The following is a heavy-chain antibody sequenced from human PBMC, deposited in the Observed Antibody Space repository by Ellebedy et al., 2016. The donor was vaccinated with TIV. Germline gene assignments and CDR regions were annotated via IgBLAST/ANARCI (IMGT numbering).Heavy chain of an antibody. J-gene: IGHJ3*01. CDR2: ISYSGVGT. Sequence: GGSLRLXCAASGFAFSGYAMSWVRQAPGKGLEWVSAISYSGVGTHYADSVKGRFTISRDNSKNTLYLQMNSLRAEDTAVYYCANTWYGRSVDDFDFWGQGTMVTVSS. CDR1: GFAFSGYA. CDR3: ANTWYGRSVDDFDF. D-gene: IGHD1-14*01. V-gene: IGHV3-23*01.